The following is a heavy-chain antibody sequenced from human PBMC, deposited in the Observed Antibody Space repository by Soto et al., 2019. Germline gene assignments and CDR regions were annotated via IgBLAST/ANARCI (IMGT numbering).Heavy chain of an antibody. D-gene: IGHD3-22*01. CDR1: GYSSSFYW. CDR2: MYPDDSDI. V-gene: IGHV5-51*01. Sequence: PGESLKISCKGSGYSSSFYWIGWVRQMPGKGLEWMAIMYPDDSDIRYSPSFEAHVTISADKSTSTAFLQWSSLKASDTAMYYCATAYVYDFENSNYYRDAFDIWGQGTLVT. CDR3: ATAYVYDFENSNYYRDAFDI. J-gene: IGHJ3*02.